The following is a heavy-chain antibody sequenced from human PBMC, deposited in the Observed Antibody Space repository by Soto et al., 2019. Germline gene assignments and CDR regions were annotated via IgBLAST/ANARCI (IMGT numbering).Heavy chain of an antibody. J-gene: IGHJ4*02. CDR1: GFTFSSYA. CDR3: ARDAPRADYYDSSGYYYDGGFDY. V-gene: IGHV3-30-3*01. Sequence: GVLRLSCAASGFTFSSYAMHWVRQAPGKGLEWVAVISYDGSNKYYADSVKGRFTISRDNSKNTLYLQMNSLRAEDTAVYYCARDAPRADYYDSSGYYYDGGFDYWGQGTLVTVSS. CDR2: ISYDGSNK. D-gene: IGHD3-22*01.